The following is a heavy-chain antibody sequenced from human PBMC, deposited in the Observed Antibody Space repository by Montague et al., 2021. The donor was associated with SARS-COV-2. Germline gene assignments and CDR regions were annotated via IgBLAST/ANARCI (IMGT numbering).Heavy chain of an antibody. CDR3: VRDPHALDY. CDR1: GFIFSSYS. J-gene: IGHJ4*01. V-gene: IGHV3-48*02. CDR2: ISKTITTT. Sequence: PLRLSCAASGFIFSSYSMNWVRQAPGKGLEWVSYISKTITTTYYADSVRGRFTISRDNVKDSLYLQMDSLRDEDTAMYYCVRDPHALDYWGHGTLVTVSS.